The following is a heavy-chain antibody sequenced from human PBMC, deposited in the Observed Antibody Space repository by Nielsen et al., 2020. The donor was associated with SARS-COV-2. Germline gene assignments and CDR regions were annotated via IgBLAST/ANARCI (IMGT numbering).Heavy chain of an antibody. Sequence: GESLKISCTASGFTFGDYAVMWVRQAPGKGLEWVGFIRTKAHGGTTEYAASVKGRFTISRDDSKSIAYLQMNSLKTEDTAVYYCTRVHYYGSGSLDYWGQGTLVTVSS. CDR3: TRVHYYGSGSLDY. CDR1: GFTFGDYA. D-gene: IGHD3-10*01. J-gene: IGHJ4*02. CDR2: IRTKAHGGTT. V-gene: IGHV3-49*04.